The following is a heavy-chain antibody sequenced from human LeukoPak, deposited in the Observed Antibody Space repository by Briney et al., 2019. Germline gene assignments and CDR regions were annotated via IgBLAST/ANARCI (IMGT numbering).Heavy chain of an antibody. D-gene: IGHD2/OR15-2a*01. CDR3: AKANRNYYGMDV. CDR2: ITGSGGST. Sequence: PGGSLRLSCAASGFTFSSYGMMWVRQAPGKGLEWVSAITGSGGSTYYADSVKGRWTIARDNSKTTVYLQMHSLRAEDTALYYCAKANRNYYGMDVWGQGTTVTVFS. V-gene: IGHV3-23*01. J-gene: IGHJ6*02. CDR1: GFTFSSYG.